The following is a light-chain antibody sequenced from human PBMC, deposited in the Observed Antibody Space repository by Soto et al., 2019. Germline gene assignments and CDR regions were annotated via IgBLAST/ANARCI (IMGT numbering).Light chain of an antibody. CDR3: GSWDSSLSAYV. J-gene: IGLJ1*01. Sequence: QSVLTQPPSVSAAPGQRVTISCSGSSSNIGGNSVSWYQQLPGTAPKLLIYDDDKRPSGIPARFSGSKSGTSATLGITGFQTGDEADHYCGSWDSSLSAYVFGTGTKGTVL. V-gene: IGLV1-51*01. CDR2: DDD. CDR1: SSNIGGNS.